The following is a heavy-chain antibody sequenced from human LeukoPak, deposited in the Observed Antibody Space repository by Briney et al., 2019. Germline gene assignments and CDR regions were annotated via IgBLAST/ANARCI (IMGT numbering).Heavy chain of an antibody. Sequence: SETLSLTCTVSGVSISSYYWSWLRQPPGKGLEWVGYIYYSGSTNYNPSLKSRVTISVDTSKNQFSLKLSSVTAADTAVYYCARGGYYGSGNDFRFDHWGQGTLVTVSS. CDR3: ARGGYYGSGNDFRFDH. CDR1: GVSISSYY. J-gene: IGHJ5*02. V-gene: IGHV4-59*01. CDR2: IYYSGST. D-gene: IGHD3-10*01.